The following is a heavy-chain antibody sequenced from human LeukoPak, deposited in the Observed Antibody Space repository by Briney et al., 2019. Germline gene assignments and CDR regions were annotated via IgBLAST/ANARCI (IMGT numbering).Heavy chain of an antibody. CDR2: INHSGST. CDR1: GFTFSSYA. V-gene: IGHV4-34*01. J-gene: IGHJ4*02. D-gene: IGHD3-3*01. CDR3: ARERRFLEWLLPYFDY. Sequence: GSLRLSCAASGFTFSSYAMSWIRQPPGKGLEWIGEINHSGSTNYNPSLKGRVTISVDTSKNQFSLKLSSVTAADTAVYYCARERRFLEWLLPYFDYWGQGTLVTVSS.